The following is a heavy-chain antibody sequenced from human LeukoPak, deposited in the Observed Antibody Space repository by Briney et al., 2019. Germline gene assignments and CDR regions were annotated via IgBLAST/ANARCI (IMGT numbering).Heavy chain of an antibody. J-gene: IGHJ4*02. CDR1: GFTLSSYG. V-gene: IGHV3-21*01. CDR3: ARDRATVTSFDY. D-gene: IGHD4-17*01. Sequence: GGSLRLSCAASGFTLSSYGINWVRQAPGKGLEWVSSISSGSSYIYYADSLKGRFTISRDNAKNSLYLQMNSLRAEDTAVYYCARDRATVTSFDYWGQGTLVTVSS. CDR2: ISSGSSYI.